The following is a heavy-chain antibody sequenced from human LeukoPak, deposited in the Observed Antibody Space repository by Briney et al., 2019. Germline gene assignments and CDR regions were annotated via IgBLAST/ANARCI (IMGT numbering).Heavy chain of an antibody. V-gene: IGHV1-18*04. CDR2: ISAYNGNT. D-gene: IGHD3-3*01. CDR1: GYTFTSYG. CDR3: AKDDFWTPYYYYYYMDV. J-gene: IGHJ6*03. Sequence: ASVKVSCKASGYTFTSYGISWVRQAPGQGLEWMGWISAYNGNTNYAQKLQGRVTMTTDTSTSTAYMELRSLRSDDTAVYYCAKDDFWTPYYYYYYMDVWGKGTTVTVSS.